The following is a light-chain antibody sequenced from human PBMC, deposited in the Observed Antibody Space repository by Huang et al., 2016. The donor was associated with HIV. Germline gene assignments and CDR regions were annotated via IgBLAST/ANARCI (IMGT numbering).Light chain of an antibody. Sequence: DIQMTHSPSSLSASVGNRVTITCRASQNIDSYLNWYQQKPGKAPKLLIYGASTLGSGVPSRFSGSGSGTDFTLTVSSLQPEDFATYYCQQSYSNPRTFGQGTKVEVK. CDR1: QNIDSY. V-gene: IGKV1-39*01. J-gene: IGKJ1*01. CDR2: GAS. CDR3: QQSYSNPRT.